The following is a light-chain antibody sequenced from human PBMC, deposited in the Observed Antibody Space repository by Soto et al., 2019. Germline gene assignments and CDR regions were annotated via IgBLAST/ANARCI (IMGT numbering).Light chain of an antibody. CDR2: EVT. CDR3: CSYAGTSTYVV. V-gene: IGLV2-23*02. J-gene: IGLJ2*01. Sequence: QSVLTQPASVSGSPGQSITISSTGSSSDVGRYNLVSWYQQHPGKAPKLVIYEVTKRPSGVSNRFSGSKSGNTASLTISGLQAEDEADYSCCSYAGTSTYVVFGGGTKVTVL. CDR1: SSDVGRYNL.